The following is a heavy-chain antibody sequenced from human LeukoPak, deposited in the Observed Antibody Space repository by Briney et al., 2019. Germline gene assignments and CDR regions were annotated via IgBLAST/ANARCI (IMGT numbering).Heavy chain of an antibody. CDR2: TYYRSKWYN. V-gene: IGHV6-1*01. J-gene: IGHJ4*02. CDR1: GDSVSSNTAA. Sequence: SQTLSLTCAISGDSVSSNTAAWNWLRQSPSRGLEWLGRTYYRSKWYNNYAVSVKSRISINPDTSKNQFSLQLKSVTPEDTAVYYCAREQTGDQNFDCWGQGTLVTVSS. CDR3: AREQTGDQNFDC. D-gene: IGHD7-27*01.